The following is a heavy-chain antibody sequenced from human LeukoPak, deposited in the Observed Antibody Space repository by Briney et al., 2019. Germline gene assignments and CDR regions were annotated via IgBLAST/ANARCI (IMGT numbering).Heavy chain of an antibody. D-gene: IGHD5-18*01. CDR3: AKARRECSYGPFDY. CDR2: ISGSGGST. V-gene: IGHV3-23*01. J-gene: IGHJ4*02. CDR1: GFTFSSYA. Sequence: GGSLRLSCAASGFTFSSYALSWVRQAPGKGLEWVSAISGSGGSTYYADSVKGRFTISRDNSKNTLYLQMNSLRAEDTAVYYCAKARRECSYGPFDYWGQGTLVTVSS.